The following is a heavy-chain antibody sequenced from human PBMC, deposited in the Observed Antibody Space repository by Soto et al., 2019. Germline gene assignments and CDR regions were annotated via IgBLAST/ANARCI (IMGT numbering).Heavy chain of an antibody. V-gene: IGHV1-18*01. D-gene: IGHD3-10*01. CDR2: ISRHNGNT. CDR1: GYVFIGYG. Sequence: QVQLVQSGAEVKKPGASVKVSCKASGYVFIGYGISWVRQAPGQGLEWMGWISRHNGNTTYAQKFQGRVTMTTDASTSTAYMELRSLRSDDTAVYYCARDLDGSGSYYTDYWGQVTLVTVSS. CDR3: ARDLDGSGSYYTDY. J-gene: IGHJ4*02.